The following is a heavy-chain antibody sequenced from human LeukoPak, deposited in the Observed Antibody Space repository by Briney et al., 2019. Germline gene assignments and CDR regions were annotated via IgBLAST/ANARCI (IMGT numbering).Heavy chain of an antibody. CDR3: ARDLGISGWYAPPLGYSDY. V-gene: IGHV1-2*02. D-gene: IGHD6-19*01. CDR2: INPKSGGT. CDR1: GYTFTGYC. J-gene: IGHJ4*02. Sequence: ASVKVSCKASGYTFTGYCMHWVRQAPGQGLEWMGWINPKSGGTNYAQKFQGRVTMTRDTSISTTYMELGRLRSDDTAVYYCARDLGISGWYAPPLGYSDYWGQGTLVTVSS.